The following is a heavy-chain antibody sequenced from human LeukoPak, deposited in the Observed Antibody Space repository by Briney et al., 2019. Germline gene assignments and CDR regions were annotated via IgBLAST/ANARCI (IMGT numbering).Heavy chain of an antibody. Sequence: PLETLSPTCTVSGGSISSYYWSWIRQPPGKGLEWIGYIYYSGTTNYNPSLKGRVTISVDTSKNQFSLKLSSVTAADTAVYYCARGVYIAAAQYGYWGQGTLVTVSS. CDR2: IYYSGTT. J-gene: IGHJ4*02. V-gene: IGHV4-59*01. CDR3: ARGVYIAAAQYGY. CDR1: GGSISSYY. D-gene: IGHD6-13*01.